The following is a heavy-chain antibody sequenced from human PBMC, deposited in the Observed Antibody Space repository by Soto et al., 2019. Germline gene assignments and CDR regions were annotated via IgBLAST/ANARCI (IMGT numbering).Heavy chain of an antibody. D-gene: IGHD6-19*01. J-gene: IGHJ5*02. V-gene: IGHV4-59*01. Sequence: SETLSLTCSVSGGTINSGYYLSWIRHPPGKGLEWVGYIYYTGSTNYNPSLKSRVTISVDTSKNQFSLKLSSLTAADTAVYYCARRLRSGRLYNWFDTWGQGTLVTVSS. CDR3: ARRLRSGRLYNWFDT. CDR2: IYYTGST. CDR1: GGTINSGYY.